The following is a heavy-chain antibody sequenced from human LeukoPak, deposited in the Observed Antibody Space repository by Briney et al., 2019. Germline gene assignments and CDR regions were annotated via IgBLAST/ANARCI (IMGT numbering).Heavy chain of an antibody. CDR2: INHSGST. J-gene: IGHJ3*02. CDR1: GGSLSGYY. V-gene: IGHV4-34*01. D-gene: IGHD5-12*01. CDR3: ARDSGPYSGYDLGSLVGAFDI. Sequence: SETLSLTCAVYGGSLSGYYWSWIRQPPGKGLEWIGEINHSGSTNYNPSLKSRVTISVDTSKNQFSLKLSSVTAADTAVYYCARDSGPYSGYDLGSLVGAFDIWGQGTMVTVSS.